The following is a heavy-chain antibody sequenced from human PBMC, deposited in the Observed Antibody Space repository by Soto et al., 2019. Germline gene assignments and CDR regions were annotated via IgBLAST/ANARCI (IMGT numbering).Heavy chain of an antibody. D-gene: IGHD2-2*02. CDR2: IKSKTDGRKT. CDR3: TSLGVVPDAIALRMDYYYGMDV. V-gene: IGHV3-15*01. CDR1: VDTFSNAW. Sequence: GTLRLSCAASVDTFSNAWMSWVRQPPGKGLEWVGRIKSKTDGRKTDYAAPVKGRFTISRDDSKNTLYLQITSLNTEDPAVYYCTSLGVVPDAIALRMDYYYGMDVWGKGTTVNVS. J-gene: IGHJ6*04.